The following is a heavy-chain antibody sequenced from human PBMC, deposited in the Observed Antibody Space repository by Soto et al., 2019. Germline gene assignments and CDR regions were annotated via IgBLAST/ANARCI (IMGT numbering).Heavy chain of an antibody. V-gene: IGHV3-23*01. CDR2: ISGGGISA. D-gene: IGHD1-1*01. CDR1: GFMFSNFA. CDR3: AKLKGVGTNYIHFDY. J-gene: IGHJ4*02. Sequence: VQLLESGGGLEQPGGSLRLSCAASGFMFSNFAMSWVRQAPGKGLEWVSSISGGGISAIYADSAKGRFTISRDNSKNTLYLQMNNLRAEDTALYYCAKLKGVGTNYIHFDYWGQVTLVTVSS.